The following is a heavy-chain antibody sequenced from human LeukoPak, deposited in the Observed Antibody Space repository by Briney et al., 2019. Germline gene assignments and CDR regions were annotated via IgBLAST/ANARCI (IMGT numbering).Heavy chain of an antibody. CDR1: GYSISSGYY. V-gene: IGHV4-38-2*02. Sequence: SETLSLTYAVSGYSISSGYYWGWIRQSPGKGLEWIGSMYHRGSTYYNPSLKSRVTISVDTSKNQFSLKLSSVTAADTAVYYCAREPGYYDSSGYHYFDYWGQGTLVTVSS. D-gene: IGHD3-22*01. CDR2: MYHRGST. J-gene: IGHJ4*02. CDR3: AREPGYYDSSGYHYFDY.